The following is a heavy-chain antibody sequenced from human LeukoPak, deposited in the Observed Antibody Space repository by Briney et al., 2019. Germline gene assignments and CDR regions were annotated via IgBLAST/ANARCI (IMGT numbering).Heavy chain of an antibody. CDR2: IYYSGST. J-gene: IGHJ4*02. Sequence: SEPLSLTCSVSGGSISRYHWRGIRDPPGRGLGWIGYIYYSGSTNYNPSPKSRVTMSVDTSKNQFSLKLCSVTAADTAVYYCARGVIPTLDYWGQGTLVTVSS. D-gene: IGHD3-22*01. CDR1: GGSISRYH. V-gene: IGHV4-59*12. CDR3: ARGVIPTLDY.